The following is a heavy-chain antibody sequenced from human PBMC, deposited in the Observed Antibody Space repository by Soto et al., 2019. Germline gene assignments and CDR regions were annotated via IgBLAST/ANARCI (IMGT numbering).Heavy chain of an antibody. V-gene: IGHV1-24*01. Sequence: GASVKVSCKVSRYTLTELSVHWVRQAPGKGLEWMGGFDPEDGETIYAQKFQGRVTMTEDTSTDTAYMELSSLRSEDTAVYYCATDFRYYGSGSYRGAFDIWGQGTMVTVSS. D-gene: IGHD3-10*01. J-gene: IGHJ3*02. CDR2: FDPEDGET. CDR1: RYTLTELS. CDR3: ATDFRYYGSGSYRGAFDI.